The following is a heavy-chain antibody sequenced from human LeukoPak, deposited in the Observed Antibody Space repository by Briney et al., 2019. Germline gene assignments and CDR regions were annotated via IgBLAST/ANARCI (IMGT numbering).Heavy chain of an antibody. J-gene: IGHJ4*02. CDR1: GGSFSGYY. D-gene: IGHD5-18*01. Sequence: SETLSLTCAVYGGSFSGYYWSWIRQPPGKGLEWIGEINHSGSTNCNPSLKSRVTISVDTSKNQFSLKLSSVTAADTAVYYCARHGASYGKYYFDYWGQGTLVTVSS. CDR3: ARHGASYGKYYFDY. V-gene: IGHV4-34*01. CDR2: INHSGST.